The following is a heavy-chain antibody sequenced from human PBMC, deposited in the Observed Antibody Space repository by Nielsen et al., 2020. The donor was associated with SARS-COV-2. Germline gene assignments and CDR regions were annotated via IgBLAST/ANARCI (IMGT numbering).Heavy chain of an antibody. CDR2: IWYDGSNK. Sequence: GGSLRLSCAASGFTFSSYGMHWVRQAPGKGLEWVAVIWYDGSNKYYADSVKGRFTISRDNSKNTLFLQMNSLRPEDTAVYFCARDGPTRATATDYWGQGTLVTVS. CDR3: ARDGPTRATATDY. V-gene: IGHV3-33*01. J-gene: IGHJ4*02. D-gene: IGHD2-2*01. CDR1: GFTFSSYG.